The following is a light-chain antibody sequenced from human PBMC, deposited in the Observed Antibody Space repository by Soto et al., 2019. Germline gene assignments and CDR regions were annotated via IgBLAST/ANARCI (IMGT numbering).Light chain of an antibody. V-gene: IGKV1-9*01. Sequence: IQLTQSPPSLSASVGDRVTITCRASQDIAIYLSWYQQKPGEAPKLLIHAASTLHGGVPSRFSGSGSGTDFTLISTSLQAEDFATYYCQQTRTYPSTFGGGTKVEIK. J-gene: IGKJ4*01. CDR1: QDIAIY. CDR2: AAS. CDR3: QQTRTYPST.